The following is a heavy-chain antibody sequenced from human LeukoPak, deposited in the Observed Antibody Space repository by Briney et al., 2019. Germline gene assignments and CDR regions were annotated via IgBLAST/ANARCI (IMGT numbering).Heavy chain of an antibody. V-gene: IGHV4-4*07. CDR2: IYTSGST. CDR1: GGSISSYY. CDR3: ATSSKVVRPDSWDY. Sequence: SETLSLTCTVSGGSISSYYWSWIRQPAGKGLEWIGRIYTSGSTNYNPSLKSRVTMSVDTSKNQFPLKLSSVTASDTSIYFCATSSKVVRPDSWDYWGQGTLVTVSS. D-gene: IGHD6-6*01. J-gene: IGHJ4*02.